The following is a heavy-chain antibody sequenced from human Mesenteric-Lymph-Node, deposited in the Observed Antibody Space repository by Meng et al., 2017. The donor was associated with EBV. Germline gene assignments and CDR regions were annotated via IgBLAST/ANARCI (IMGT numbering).Heavy chain of an antibody. Sequence: QVQLVESGAEGKKPGASVKVSCKASGYRFSDYGITWVRQAPGQGLEWMGWISAYNGNTNYAQKFQGRVTMTTDTSTNTLYMEVRSLTSDDTAVYYCARTYSTGWQYYCDYWGQGTLVTVSS. CDR2: ISAYNGNT. V-gene: IGHV1-18*01. CDR1: GYRFSDYG. CDR3: ARTYSTGWQYYCDY. D-gene: IGHD6-19*01. J-gene: IGHJ4*02.